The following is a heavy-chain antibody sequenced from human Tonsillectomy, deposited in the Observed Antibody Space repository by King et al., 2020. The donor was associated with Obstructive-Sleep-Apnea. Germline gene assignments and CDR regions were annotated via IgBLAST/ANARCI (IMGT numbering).Heavy chain of an antibody. D-gene: IGHD6-6*01. CDR1: GFTFSSYS. J-gene: IGHJ6*02. CDR3: ARGAGSGIAARLGYYYYYGMDV. V-gene: IGHV3-48*04. CDR2: ISSSSSTI. Sequence: VQLVESGGGLVQPGGSLRLSCAASGFTFSSYSMNWVRQAPGKGLEWVSYISSSSSTIYYADSVKGRFTISRDNAKNSLYLQMNSLRAEDTAVYYCARGAGSGIAARLGYYYYYGMDVWGQGTTVTVSS.